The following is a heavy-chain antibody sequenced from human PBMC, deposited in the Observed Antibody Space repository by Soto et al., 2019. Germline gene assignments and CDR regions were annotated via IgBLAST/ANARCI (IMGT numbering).Heavy chain of an antibody. Sequence: ASVKVSRKTSGYTFTDYDINWVRQAPGQGLEWMGWVSPDNGNAGYAQHFQGRVTLTSDTSISTAYMELSSLTSEDTAVYYCEVTTGYWGQGTMVTVSS. D-gene: IGHD2-21*02. CDR2: VSPDNGNA. CDR1: GYTFTDYD. CDR3: EVTTGY. V-gene: IGHV1-8*01. J-gene: IGHJ4*02.